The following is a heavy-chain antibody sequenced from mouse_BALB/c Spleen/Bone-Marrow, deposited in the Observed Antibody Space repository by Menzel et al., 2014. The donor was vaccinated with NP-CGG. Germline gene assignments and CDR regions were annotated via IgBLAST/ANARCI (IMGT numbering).Heavy chain of an antibody. D-gene: IGHD2-10*02. Sequence: EVQLVESGGGLVQPGWPLKLSCAASGFTFSSYTMSWVRQTPEKRLEWVAYISNGGGSTYYPDTVKGRFTISRDNAKNTLYLQMSSLKSEDTAMYYCARRVWSRGGDYWGQGTSVTVSS. CDR2: ISNGGGST. CDR3: ARRVWSRGGDY. V-gene: IGHV5-12-2*01. CDR1: GFTFSSYT. J-gene: IGHJ4*01.